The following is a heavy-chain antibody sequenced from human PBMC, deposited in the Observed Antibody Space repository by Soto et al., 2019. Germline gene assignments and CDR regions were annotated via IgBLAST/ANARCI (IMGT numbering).Heavy chain of an antibody. J-gene: IGHJ6*02. Sequence: SETLSLTCAVYGGSFSGYDCSWIRQPPWKGLQWIGEINHSGITNYNPSLKSRVTISVDTSKNQFSLKLSSVTAADTPVYYCDRGRLAATACVTYYYYYGMGVGCEGTTV. CDR1: GGSFSGYD. V-gene: IGHV4-34*01. D-gene: IGHD6-13*01. CDR2: INHSGIT. CDR3: DRGRLAATACVTYYYYYGMGV.